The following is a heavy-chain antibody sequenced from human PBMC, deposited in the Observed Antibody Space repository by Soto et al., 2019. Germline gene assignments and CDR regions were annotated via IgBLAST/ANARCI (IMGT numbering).Heavy chain of an antibody. D-gene: IGHD3-10*01. CDR2: IWYDGSNK. CDR1: GFTFSSYG. V-gene: IGHV3-33*01. Sequence: GGSLRLSCAASGFTFSSYGMHWVRQAPGKGLVWVAVIWYDGSNKYYADSVKGRFTISRDNSKNTLYLQMNSLRAEDTAVYYCATGVGSGCYYYYGMDVWGQGTTVTVSS. J-gene: IGHJ6*02. CDR3: ATGVGSGCYYYYGMDV.